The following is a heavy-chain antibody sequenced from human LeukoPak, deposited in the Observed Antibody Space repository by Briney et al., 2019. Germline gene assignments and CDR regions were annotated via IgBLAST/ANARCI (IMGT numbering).Heavy chain of an antibody. CDR1: AFTFSDHS. J-gene: IGHJ3*01. CDR3: AREDDSWGPNNLDL. D-gene: IGHD7-27*01. Sequence: GGSLRLSCAASAFTFSDHSMSWVRQAPGKGLEWISYIDTRSSVIYGDSVMGRFTISRDNAKNSLYLQMNGLRDEDTAMYYCAREDDSWGPNNLDLWGQGTMVTVSS. CDR2: IDTRSSVI. V-gene: IGHV3-48*02.